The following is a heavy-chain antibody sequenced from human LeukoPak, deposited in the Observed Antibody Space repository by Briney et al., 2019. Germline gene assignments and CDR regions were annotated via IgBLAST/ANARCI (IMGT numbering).Heavy chain of an antibody. CDR1: GYSINNGYN. Sequence: SETLSLTCSVSGYSINNGYNWGWVRQPPGKGLECIGSISHIGSTYYNPSLESRVTISVDTSKNQFSLKLSSVTAAGTAVYYCARDNYYDSSGYYYWGQGTLVTVSS. V-gene: IGHV4-38-2*02. CDR3: ARDNYYDSSGYYY. J-gene: IGHJ4*02. CDR2: ISHIGST. D-gene: IGHD3-22*01.